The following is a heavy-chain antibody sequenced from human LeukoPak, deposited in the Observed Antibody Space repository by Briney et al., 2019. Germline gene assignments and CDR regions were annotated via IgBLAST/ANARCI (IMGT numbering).Heavy chain of an antibody. CDR2: LTRSGGAT. Sequence: GGSLRLSCAASGFTFSVYAMSWVRQAPGKGLEWVSSLTRSGGATYYADSVKGRFTISRDNAKNSLYLQMNSLRADDTAVYFCASAQGGVILPDYFHHWGQGTLVTVSS. D-gene: IGHD3-16*02. J-gene: IGHJ1*01. V-gene: IGHV3-23*01. CDR3: ASAQGGVILPDYFHH. CDR1: GFTFSVYA.